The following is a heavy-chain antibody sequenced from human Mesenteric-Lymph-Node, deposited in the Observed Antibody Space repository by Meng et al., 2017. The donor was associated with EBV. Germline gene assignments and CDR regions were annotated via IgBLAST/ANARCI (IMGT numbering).Heavy chain of an antibody. CDR2: IYYSGST. Sequence: ELLKESGPGRVKPSETPSLPCTVSGDSVNDVNYYWSWIRQPPGKGLEWIAYIYYSGSTNFNPSLKSRAAISVDTSKNQFSLRLSSVTAADTAVYYCARTGRCSGDSCYYNWFDPWGQGTLVTVSS. CDR1: GDSVNDVNYY. V-gene: IGHV4-61*01. D-gene: IGHD2-15*01. CDR3: ARTGRCSGDSCYYNWFDP. J-gene: IGHJ5*02.